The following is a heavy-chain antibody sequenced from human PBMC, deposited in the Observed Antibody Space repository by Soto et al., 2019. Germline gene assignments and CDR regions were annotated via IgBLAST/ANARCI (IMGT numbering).Heavy chain of an antibody. CDR3: ARADYGGNSDY. D-gene: IGHD4-17*01. CDR2: IYHSGST. Sequence: PSETLSLTCAVSGGPISSGGYSWSWIRQPPGKGLEWIGYIYHSGSTYYNPSLKSRVTISVDRSKNQFSLKLSSVTAADTAVYYCARADYGGNSDYWGQGTLVTVSS. V-gene: IGHV4-30-2*01. CDR1: GGPISSGGYS. J-gene: IGHJ4*02.